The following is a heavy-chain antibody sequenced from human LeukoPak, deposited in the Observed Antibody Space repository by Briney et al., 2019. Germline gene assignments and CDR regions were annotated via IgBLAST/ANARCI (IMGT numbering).Heavy chain of an antibody. CDR2: TGIRGDT. Sequence: TGGSLRLSCAASGFTFIDYDMHWVRQVIGKGLEWVSATGIRGDTHYSGSVKGRFTISRENAESSLYLQMNSLRAEDTAVYYCARGGIQVSGIDEFDYWGQGTLVTVSS. CDR1: GFTFIDYD. CDR3: ARGGIQVSGIDEFDY. J-gene: IGHJ4*02. D-gene: IGHD6-19*01. V-gene: IGHV3-13*01.